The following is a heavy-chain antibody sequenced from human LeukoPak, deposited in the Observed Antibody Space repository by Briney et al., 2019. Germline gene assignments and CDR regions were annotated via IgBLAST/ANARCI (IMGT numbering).Heavy chain of an antibody. Sequence: PGRSLRLSCAASGFTFSSHDMNWVRQAPGKGLEWVSSIATATSSYIYYADSVKGRFTISRDDAKNSLYLQMDSLRAEDTAVYYCARDYGGPHYFDYWGQGTLVTVSS. CDR1: GFTFSSHD. CDR3: ARDYGGPHYFDY. V-gene: IGHV3-21*01. CDR2: IATATSSYI. J-gene: IGHJ4*02. D-gene: IGHD2-15*01.